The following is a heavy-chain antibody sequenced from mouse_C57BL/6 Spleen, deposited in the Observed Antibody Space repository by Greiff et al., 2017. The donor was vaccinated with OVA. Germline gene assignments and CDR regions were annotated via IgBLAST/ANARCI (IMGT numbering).Heavy chain of an antibody. CDR2: ISYDGSN. CDR3: ARSWLQLDY. Sequence: EVKVEESGPGLVKPSQSLSLTCSVTGYSITSGYYWNWIRQFPGNKLEWMGYISYDGSNNYNPSLKNRISITRDTSKNQFFLKLNSVTTEDTATYYCARSWLQLDYWGQGTTLTVSS. CDR1: GYSITSGYY. J-gene: IGHJ2*01. D-gene: IGHD2-2*01. V-gene: IGHV3-6*01.